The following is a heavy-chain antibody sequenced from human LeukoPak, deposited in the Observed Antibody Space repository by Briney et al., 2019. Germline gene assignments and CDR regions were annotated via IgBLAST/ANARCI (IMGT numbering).Heavy chain of an antibody. V-gene: IGHV1-18*01. Sequence: ASVQVSCKASGDTFTSYGIMWVGQAPGQGREGMGWVIAYNGNTNYAQNLQGRVTMTTDTSTSTAYMEMRSLRSDDTAVYYCARVDGSGSYYKFPSAYYYYGMDVWGQGNTVTVSS. CDR3: ARVDGSGSYYKFPSAYYYYGMDV. J-gene: IGHJ6*02. CDR2: VIAYNGNT. CDR1: GDTFTSYG. D-gene: IGHD3-10*01.